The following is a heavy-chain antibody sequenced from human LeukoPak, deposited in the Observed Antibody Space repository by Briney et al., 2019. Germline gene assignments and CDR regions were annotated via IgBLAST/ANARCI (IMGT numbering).Heavy chain of an antibody. V-gene: IGHV1-69*05. CDR2: IIPIFGTA. D-gene: IGHD4-11*01. CDR3: ARSSAGAYSNPLRDGYYYYYMDV. J-gene: IGHJ6*03. CDR1: GGTFSSYA. Sequence: ASVKVSCKASGGTFSSYAISWVRQAPGQGLEWMGGIIPIFGTANYAQKFQGRFTITTDESTSTAYMELSSLRSEDTAVYYCARSSAGAYSNPLRDGYYYYYMDVWGKGTTVTVSS.